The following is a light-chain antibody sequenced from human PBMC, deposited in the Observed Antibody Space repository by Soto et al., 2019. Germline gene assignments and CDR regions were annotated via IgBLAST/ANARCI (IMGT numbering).Light chain of an antibody. CDR3: SSYTSSTLYV. J-gene: IGLJ1*01. Sequence: QSVLTQPASVSGSPGQSITISCTGTSNDVGGYNYVSWYRQYPGKAPKLMIYDVNSLPSGISNRFSGSKSDNTASLIISGLQADDEADYYCSSYTSSTLYVFGTGTKLTVL. V-gene: IGLV2-14*01. CDR1: SNDVGGYNY. CDR2: DVN.